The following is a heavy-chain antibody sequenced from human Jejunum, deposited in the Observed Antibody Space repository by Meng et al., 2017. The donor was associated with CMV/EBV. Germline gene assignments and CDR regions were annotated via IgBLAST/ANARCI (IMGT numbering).Heavy chain of an antibody. CDR1: DSIKSDIDY. J-gene: IGHJ5*02. V-gene: IGHV4-39*01. Sequence: DSIKSDIDYWDWIRQPPGKGLEWIGNIKYTGRTFYSPSLRGRLTISVDTSSNEFSLKLSSVTAADTAVYYCARHLSDPESDPFDPWGQGILVTVSS. CDR2: IKYTGRT. CDR3: ARHLSDPESDPFDP. D-gene: IGHD2/OR15-2a*01.